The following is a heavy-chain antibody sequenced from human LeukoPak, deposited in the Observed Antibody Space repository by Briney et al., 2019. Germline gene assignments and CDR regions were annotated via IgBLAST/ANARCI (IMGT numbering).Heavy chain of an antibody. CDR1: GFTFSSYR. J-gene: IGHJ4*02. CDR2: ISYDGSNL. D-gene: IGHD2-8*02. V-gene: IGHV3-30-3*01. CDR3: ARDGEGVLGFDY. Sequence: PGRSLRLSCAASGFTFSSYRMHWVRQAPGKGLEWVAVISYDGSNLDYADSVKGRFTISRDNSKNTLYLQMSSLRAEDTAVYYCARDGEGVLGFDYWGQGTLVTVSS.